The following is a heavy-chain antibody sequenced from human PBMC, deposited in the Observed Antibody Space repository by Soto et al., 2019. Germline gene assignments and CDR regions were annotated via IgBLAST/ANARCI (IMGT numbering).Heavy chain of an antibody. D-gene: IGHD3-22*01. CDR1: GDSISSSSYF. J-gene: IGHJ4*01. CDR2: IHYSGTT. Sequence: SETLSLTCTVSGDSISSSSYFWGWIRQPPGKGLEWIGSIHYSGTTYYNASLKSRVTISVDTSKNQFSLKLSSVTAADTAMYYCARHKDSTGYRPFDYWGHGTLVTVSS. CDR3: ARHKDSTGYRPFDY. V-gene: IGHV4-39*01.